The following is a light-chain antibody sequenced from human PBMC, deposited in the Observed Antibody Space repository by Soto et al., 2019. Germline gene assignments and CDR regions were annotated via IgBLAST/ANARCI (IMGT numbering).Light chain of an antibody. J-gene: IGKJ4*01. Sequence: DILLTQSPSSLSASVGDRVTITCRASQNIDMYLSWYQQKPGRAPKLLIYAASTLQSGVPSRFSGSGSGTHFSLTNSGLQPEDFATYFCQQSYNSPPLTFGAGTKVEI. CDR2: AAS. V-gene: IGKV1-39*01. CDR3: QQSYNSPPLT. CDR1: QNIDMY.